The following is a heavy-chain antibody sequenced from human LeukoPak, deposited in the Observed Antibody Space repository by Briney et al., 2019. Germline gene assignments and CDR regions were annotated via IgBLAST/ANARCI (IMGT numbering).Heavy chain of an antibody. Sequence: PGGSLRLSRAASGFTFDDYTMHWVRQAPGKGLEWVSLIRGDGGSTFYGDSVKGRFTISRDNSKNSLYLQMNSLRTDDTALYYCAKGKYTGIWYADYWGHGTLVTVSS. J-gene: IGHJ4*01. D-gene: IGHD6-13*01. V-gene: IGHV3-43*01. CDR1: GFTFDDYT. CDR2: IRGDGGST. CDR3: AKGKYTGIWYADY.